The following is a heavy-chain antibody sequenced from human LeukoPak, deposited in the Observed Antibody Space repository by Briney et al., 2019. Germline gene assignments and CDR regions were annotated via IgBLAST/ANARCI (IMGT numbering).Heavy chain of an antibody. CDR2: INLDSGGT. D-gene: IGHD1-26*01. V-gene: IGHV1-2*02. J-gene: IGHJ4*02. CDR1: GYTFTDYY. CDR3: ARTLLRGSGSYYGY. Sequence: ASVKVSCKASGYTFTDYYLHWVRQAPGQGLEWMGWINLDSGGTIYAQKFQGRVTMTRDTSITTIYMDLSSLRSDDTAVYYCARTLLRGSGSYYGYWGQGTLVTVSS.